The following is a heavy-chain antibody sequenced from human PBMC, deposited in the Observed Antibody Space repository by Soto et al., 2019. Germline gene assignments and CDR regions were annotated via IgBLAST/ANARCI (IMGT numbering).Heavy chain of an antibody. J-gene: IGHJ6*03. CDR1: GGSISSYY. D-gene: IGHD3-10*01. CDR3: ARQSGTRYYYYYMDV. Sequence: SETLSLTCTVSGGSISSYYWRWIRQPPGKGLEWIGYIYYSGSTNYNPSLKSRVTISVDTSKNQFSLKLSSVTAADTAVYYCARQSGTRYYYYYMDVWGKGTTVT. CDR2: IYYSGST. V-gene: IGHV4-59*08.